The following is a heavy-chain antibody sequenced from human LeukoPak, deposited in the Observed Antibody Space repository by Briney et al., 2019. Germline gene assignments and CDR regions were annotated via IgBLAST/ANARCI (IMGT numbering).Heavy chain of an antibody. D-gene: IGHD6-13*01. J-gene: IGHJ5*02. Sequence: SQTLSLTCAVSGGSISSGGYSWSWIRQPPGKGLEWIGYIYHSGSTYYNPSLKSRVTISVDRSKNQFSLKLSSVTAADTAVYYCARVRYRYSSSWYLTQNRFDPWGQGTLSPSPQ. CDR1: GGSISSGGYS. CDR3: ARVRYRYSSSWYLTQNRFDP. V-gene: IGHV4-30-2*01. CDR2: IYHSGST.